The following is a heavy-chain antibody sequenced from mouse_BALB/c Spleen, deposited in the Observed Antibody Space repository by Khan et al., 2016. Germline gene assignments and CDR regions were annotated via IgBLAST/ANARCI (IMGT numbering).Heavy chain of an antibody. CDR1: GYTFTSYW. D-gene: IGHD1-1*01. CDR3: ASYYGSTYDYFGY. Sequence: QVQLQQSGAELARPGASVKLSCKASGYTFTSYWLQWVKKRPGQGLEWMGAIYPGDGDTRYTQKFKGKVTLTADKSAIQAYMQLSILAPAAAAVYYCASYYGSTYDYFGYWGQGSTLTVSS. CDR2: IYPGDGDT. J-gene: IGHJ2*01. V-gene: IGHV1-87*01.